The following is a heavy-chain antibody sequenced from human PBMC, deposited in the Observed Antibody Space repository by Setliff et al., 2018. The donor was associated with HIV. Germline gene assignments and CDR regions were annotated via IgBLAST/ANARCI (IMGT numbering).Heavy chain of an antibody. CDR1: GFTVSSIY. CDR2: IWYDGSNK. J-gene: IGHJ4*02. CDR3: AKDSGATMVCSDY. D-gene: IGHD1-26*01. Sequence: GGSLRLSCAASGFTVSSIYMSWVRQAPGKGLEWVAVIWYDGSNKYYADSVKGRFTISRDNSKNTLYLQMNSLRAEDTAVYYCAKDSGATMVCSDYWGQGTLVTVSS. V-gene: IGHV3-33*06.